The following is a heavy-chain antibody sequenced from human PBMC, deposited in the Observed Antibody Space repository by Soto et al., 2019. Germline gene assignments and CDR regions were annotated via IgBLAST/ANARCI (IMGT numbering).Heavy chain of an antibody. Sequence: GASVKVSCKASGGTFSSYAISWVRQAPGQGLEWMGGIIPIFGTANYAQKFQGRVTITADESTSTAYMELSSLRCEDTAVYYCARVRSKIVVVPAAIPNYGMDVWGQGTTVTVSS. V-gene: IGHV1-69*13. CDR2: IIPIFGTA. D-gene: IGHD2-2*02. J-gene: IGHJ6*02. CDR3: ARVRSKIVVVPAAIPNYGMDV. CDR1: GGTFSSYA.